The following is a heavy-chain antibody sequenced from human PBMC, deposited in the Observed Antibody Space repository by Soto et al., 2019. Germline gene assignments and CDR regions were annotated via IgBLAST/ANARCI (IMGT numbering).Heavy chain of an antibody. D-gene: IGHD1-1*01. V-gene: IGHV4-59*08. J-gene: IGHJ5*02. CDR2: IYYSGST. CDR3: ARLQTWWFDP. CDR1: GGSISSYY. Sequence: PSETLSLTCTVSGGSISSYYCSWIRQPPGKGLEWIGYIYYSGSTNYNPSLKSRVTISVDTSKNQFSLKLSSVTAADTAVYYCARLQTWWFDPWGQGTLVTVSS.